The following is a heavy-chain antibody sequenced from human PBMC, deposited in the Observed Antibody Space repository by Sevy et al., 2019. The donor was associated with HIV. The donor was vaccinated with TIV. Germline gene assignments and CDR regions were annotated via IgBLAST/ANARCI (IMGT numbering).Heavy chain of an antibody. J-gene: IGHJ4*02. V-gene: IGHV4-30-2*01. CDR1: GGSISSGGYS. Sequence: SETLSLTCAVSGGSISSGGYSWSWIRQPPGKGLEWIGYIYHSGSTYYNPSLKSRVTISVDRSKNQFSPKLSSVTAADTAVYYCASGRGYCISTSCSFDYWGQGTLVTVSS. CDR2: IYHSGST. CDR3: ASGRGYCISTSCSFDY. D-gene: IGHD2-2*01.